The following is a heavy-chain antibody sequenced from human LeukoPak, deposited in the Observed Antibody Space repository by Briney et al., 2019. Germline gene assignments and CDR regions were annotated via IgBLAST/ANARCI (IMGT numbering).Heavy chain of an antibody. Sequence: GGSLRLSCAASGFTFSSYWMSWVRQAPGKGLEWVANIKQDGSEKYYVDSVRGRFTISRDNAKNSLYLQMNSLRAEDTAVYYCARDRYFGSNWFDPWGQGTLVTASS. CDR3: ARDRYFGSNWFDP. D-gene: IGHD3-9*01. J-gene: IGHJ5*02. CDR2: IKQDGSEK. V-gene: IGHV3-7*01. CDR1: GFTFSSYW.